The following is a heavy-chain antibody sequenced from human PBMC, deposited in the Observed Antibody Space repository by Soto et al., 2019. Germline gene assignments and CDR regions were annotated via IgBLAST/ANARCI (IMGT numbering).Heavy chain of an antibody. CDR2: ISYDGSNK. CDR1: GFTFSSYG. Sequence: GGSLRLSCAASGFTFSSYGMHWVRQAPGKGLEWVAVISYDGSNKYYADSVKGRFTISRDNSKNTLYLQMNSLRAEDTAVYYCAKDRFGYSSSWYRGYFDYWGQGTLVTVSS. J-gene: IGHJ4*02. D-gene: IGHD6-13*01. V-gene: IGHV3-30*18. CDR3: AKDRFGYSSSWYRGYFDY.